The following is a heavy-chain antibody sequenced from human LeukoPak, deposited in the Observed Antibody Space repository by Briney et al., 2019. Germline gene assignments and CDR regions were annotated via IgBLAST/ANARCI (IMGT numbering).Heavy chain of an antibody. CDR2: IYPGDSDT. D-gene: IGHD2-15*01. CDR1: GSIFTSYW. Sequence: GASLQISCECAGSIFTSYWNGGGRQLPGKGLEWMVIIYPGDSDTRYSPSFQGQVTISADKSISTAYLQWSSLKASDTAMYYCARLNEGYCSGGSCYRGLFDYWGQGTLVTVSS. J-gene: IGHJ4*02. CDR3: ARLNEGYCSGGSCYRGLFDY. V-gene: IGHV5-51*01.